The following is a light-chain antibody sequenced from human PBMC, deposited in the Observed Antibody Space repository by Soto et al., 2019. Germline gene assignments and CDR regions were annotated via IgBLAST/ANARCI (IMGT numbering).Light chain of an antibody. V-gene: IGLV2-14*01. CDR3: TSSTSDSLYV. CDR2: KVC. J-gene: IGLJ1*01. CDR1: SSDVGGNKY. Sequence: QSALTQPASVSGSPGQSITIFCTGTSSDVGGNKYLSWYQQYQGKVPKLLINKVCNRPSGVSNRFSGSKSGNTASLTISGLLAEDEADYFCTSSTSDSLYVFGTGTKVTVL.